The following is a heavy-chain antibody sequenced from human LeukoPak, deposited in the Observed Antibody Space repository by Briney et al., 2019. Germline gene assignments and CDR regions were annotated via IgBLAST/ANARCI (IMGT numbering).Heavy chain of an antibody. CDR2: IYYSGST. CDR1: GGSISSYC. Sequence: PSETLSLTCTVSGGSISSYCWSWIRQPPGMGLEWIGYIYYSGSTNYNPSLKSRVTISVDTSKDQFSLRLTSVTAADTAVYYCARSFLGDWYFDLWGRGTLVTVSS. J-gene: IGHJ2*01. D-gene: IGHD1-26*01. CDR3: ARSFLGDWYFDL. V-gene: IGHV4-59*01.